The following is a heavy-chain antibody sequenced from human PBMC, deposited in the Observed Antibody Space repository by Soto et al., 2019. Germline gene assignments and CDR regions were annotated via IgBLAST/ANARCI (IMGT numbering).Heavy chain of an antibody. CDR2: IWYDGSNK. J-gene: IGHJ6*02. Sequence: GGSLRLSCAASGFTFSSYGMHWVRQAPGKGLEWVAVIWYDGSNKYYADSVKGRFTISRDNSKNTLYLQMNSLRAEDTAVYYCARDSSPFGGTSTVNYYYYGMDVWGQGTTVTVSS. CDR3: ARDSSPFGGTSTVNYYYYGMDV. D-gene: IGHD2-2*01. CDR1: GFTFSSYG. V-gene: IGHV3-33*01.